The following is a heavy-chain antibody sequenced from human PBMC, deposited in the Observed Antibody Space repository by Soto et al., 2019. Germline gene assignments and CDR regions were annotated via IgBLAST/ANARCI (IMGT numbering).Heavy chain of an antibody. V-gene: IGHV3-43*01. CDR2: ISWDGGST. D-gene: IGHD3-10*01. Sequence: GGSLRLSCAASGFTFDDYTMHWVRQAPGKDLEWVSLISWDGGSTYYADSVKGRFPISRDNSKNSLYLQMNSLRTGDTALYYCAKDRGAGGSGYYYYGMDVWGQGTTVTVSS. J-gene: IGHJ6*02. CDR3: AKDRGAGGSGYYYYGMDV. CDR1: GFTFDDYT.